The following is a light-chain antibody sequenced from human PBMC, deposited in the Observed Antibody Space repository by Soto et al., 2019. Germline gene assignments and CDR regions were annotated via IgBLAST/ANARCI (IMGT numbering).Light chain of an antibody. CDR2: YAS. J-gene: IGKJ1*01. V-gene: IGKV1-5*01. CDR1: QSISNL. CDR3: QHYNTPWT. Sequence: DTQMTQSPSTLSASVGDTVTITCRASQSISNLLAWCQQKPGKAPKLLIYYASSLESGVPSRFSGGGSGTDFTLTISSLQPDDFATYYCQHYNTPWTFGQGTKVEVK.